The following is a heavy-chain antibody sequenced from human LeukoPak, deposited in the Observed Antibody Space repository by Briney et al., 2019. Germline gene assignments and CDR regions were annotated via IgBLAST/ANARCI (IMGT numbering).Heavy chain of an antibody. CDR2: IKTKIDGGTT. CDR1: GFTFSNAW. V-gene: IGHV3-15*01. Sequence: PGGSLRLSCGASGFTFSNAWMSWVRQAPGKGLEWVGRIKTKIDGGTTDYAAPVKGRFTISRDDSKNTLYLQMNSLKIEDTAMYYCTIEFFDYLWGTLSGGFDPWGQGTQVTVSS. J-gene: IGHJ5*02. D-gene: IGHD3-16*01. CDR3: TIEFFDYLWGTLSGGFDP.